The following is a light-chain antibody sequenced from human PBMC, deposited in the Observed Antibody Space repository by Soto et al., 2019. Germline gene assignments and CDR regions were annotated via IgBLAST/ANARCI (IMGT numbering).Light chain of an antibody. CDR1: SSDIGGYYY. J-gene: IGLJ1*01. V-gene: IGLV2-14*01. CDR2: QVT. CDR3: TSYSSSDIFYV. Sequence: QFALTQPASVSGSPGQSITISCTGTSSDIGGYYYVSWYQHHPGKAPKLLIYQVTNRPSGVSNRFSGSKSGNTASLTISGLQADDEADYYCTSYSSSDIFYVFGTGTKVTVL.